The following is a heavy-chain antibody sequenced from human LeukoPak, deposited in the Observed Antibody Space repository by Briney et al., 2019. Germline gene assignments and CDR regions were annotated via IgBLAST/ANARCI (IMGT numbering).Heavy chain of an antibody. J-gene: IGHJ5*02. CDR1: GFTVSSNC. V-gene: IGHV3-53*01. Sequence: HAGGSLRLSCAASGFTVSSNCMSWVRQAPGKGLEWVSVIYSGGSTYYADSVKGRFTISRDNSKNTLYLQMNSLRAEDTAVYYCARGARPDWFDPWGQGTLVTVSS. CDR3: ARGARPDWFDP. CDR2: IYSGGST.